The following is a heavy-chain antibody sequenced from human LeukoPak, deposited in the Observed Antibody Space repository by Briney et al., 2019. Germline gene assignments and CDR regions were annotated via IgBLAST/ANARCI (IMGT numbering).Heavy chain of an antibody. V-gene: IGHV4-38-2*01. CDR1: GYSISSGYY. Sequence: PSETLSLTCAVSGYSISSGYYWGWIRQPPGKGLEWIGSIYHSGSTYYNPSLKSRVTISVDTSKNQFSLKLSSVTAADTAVYYCAGIGGYDYVWGSYRSDYWGQGTLVTVSS. J-gene: IGHJ4*02. D-gene: IGHD3-16*02. CDR2: IYHSGST. CDR3: AGIGGYDYVWGSYRSDY.